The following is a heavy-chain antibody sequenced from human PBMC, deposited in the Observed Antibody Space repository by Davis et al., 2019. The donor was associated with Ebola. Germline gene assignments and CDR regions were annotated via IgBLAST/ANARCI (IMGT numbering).Heavy chain of an antibody. V-gene: IGHV5-51*01. CDR2: IYTGDSDT. D-gene: IGHD1-14*01. CDR3: ATLRRTITGMDDGFDI. Sequence: GESLKISCKGSGNSFSNLWIAWVRQMPGKGLEWMGIIYTGDSDTRYSPSFRGQVTISADKSTKTAFLLWSSLKASDTAMYYCATLRRTITGMDDGFDIWGQGTLVTVSS. J-gene: IGHJ3*02. CDR1: GNSFSNLW.